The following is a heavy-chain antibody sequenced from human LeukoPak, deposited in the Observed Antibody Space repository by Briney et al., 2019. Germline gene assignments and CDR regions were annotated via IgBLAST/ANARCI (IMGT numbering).Heavy chain of an antibody. V-gene: IGHV3-23*01. CDR3: AKDRWGAVASFDY. CDR2: ISGSGGST. CDR1: GFTFSSNA. J-gene: IGHJ4*02. D-gene: IGHD6-19*01. Sequence: GGSLRLSCAASGFTFSSNAMSWVRQAPGKGLEWVSAISGSGGSTYYADSVKGRFTISRDNSKNTLYLQMNSLESEDTAVYYCAKDRWGAVASFDYWGQGTLVTVSS.